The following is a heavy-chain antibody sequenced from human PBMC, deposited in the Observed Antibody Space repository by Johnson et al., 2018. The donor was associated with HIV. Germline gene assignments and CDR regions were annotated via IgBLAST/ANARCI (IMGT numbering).Heavy chain of an antibody. D-gene: IGHD3-16*01. V-gene: IGHV3-30*04. CDR1: GFTFSSYA. CDR2: ISYDGSDQ. CDR3: ARGSRYTHDNDDVYLLQAFDI. Sequence: QVQLVESGGGVVQPGRSLRLSCAASGFTFSSYAMHWVRQAPAKGLEWVAVISYDGSDQYYAASVKGRFTISRDSPNTTLHLQMNTLIADDKAVYYCARGSRYTHDNDDVYLLQAFDIWGQGTMVTVSS. J-gene: IGHJ3*02.